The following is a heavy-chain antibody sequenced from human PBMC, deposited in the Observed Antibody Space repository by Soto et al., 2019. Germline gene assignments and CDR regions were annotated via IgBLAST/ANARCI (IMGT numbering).Heavy chain of an antibody. CDR2: INSDGTSI. CDR1: GITFTTYW. V-gene: IGHV3-74*01. Sequence: GSLRLSCAASGITFTTYWMHWVRQVPGKGLVWVSRINSDGTSIGYADSVRGRFTISRDNARNTVYLQMNSLRAEDTAVYYCASGGRGYWGQGTLVTVS. CDR3: ASGGRGY. D-gene: IGHD2-15*01. J-gene: IGHJ4*02.